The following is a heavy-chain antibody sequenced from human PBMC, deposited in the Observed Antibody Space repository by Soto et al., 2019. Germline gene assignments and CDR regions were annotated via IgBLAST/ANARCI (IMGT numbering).Heavy chain of an antibody. CDR3: AHRPRGEGWFDP. Sequence: QITLKESGPTLVKPTQTLTLTCTFSGFSLSTSGVSVGWIRQPPGKALEWLALIYWDDDKRYSPSLKSRLTITKNTPKNQVVLTMTNMAPVDTATYYWAHRPRGEGWFDPGGQGPLVTVPS. CDR2: IYWDDDK. J-gene: IGHJ5*02. CDR1: GFSLSTSGVS. D-gene: IGHD3-16*01. V-gene: IGHV2-5*02.